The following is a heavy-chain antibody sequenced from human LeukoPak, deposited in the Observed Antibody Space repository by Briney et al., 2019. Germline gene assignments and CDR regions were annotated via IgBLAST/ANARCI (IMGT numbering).Heavy chain of an antibody. D-gene: IGHD3-3*01. Sequence: PGGSLRLSCAASGFTVSSNYMSWVRQAPGKGLEWVSVIYSGGSTYYADSVKGRFTISRDNSKNTLYLQMNSLRAEDTAVYYCARENSDFWSGYPYYYYMDVWGKGTTVTVSS. CDR3: ARENSDFWSGYPYYYYMDV. CDR2: IYSGGST. J-gene: IGHJ6*03. CDR1: GFTVSSNY. V-gene: IGHV3-66*02.